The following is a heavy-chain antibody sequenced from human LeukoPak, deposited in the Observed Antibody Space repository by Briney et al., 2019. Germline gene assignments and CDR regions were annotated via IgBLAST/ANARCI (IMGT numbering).Heavy chain of an antibody. D-gene: IGHD4-17*01. CDR2: IYHSGST. Sequence: SQTLSLTCAVSGGSISSGGYSWSWIRQPPGKGLEWIVYIYHSGSTYSNPSLKSRVTISVDRSKNQFSLKLSSVTAADTAVYYCARDQYGDNGEYWFDPWGQGTLVTVSS. J-gene: IGHJ5*02. CDR1: GGSISSGGYS. V-gene: IGHV4-30-2*01. CDR3: ARDQYGDNGEYWFDP.